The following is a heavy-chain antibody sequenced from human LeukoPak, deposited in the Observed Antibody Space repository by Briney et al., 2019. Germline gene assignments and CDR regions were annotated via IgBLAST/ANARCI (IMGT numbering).Heavy chain of an antibody. J-gene: IGHJ6*04. Sequence: ASVKVSCKASGGTFSSYAISWVRQAPGQGLEWMGGIIPIFATANYAQKFQGRVTITADKSTSTTYMDQSSLRFGDTAVYYCANSSILRYFDWLFNGMDVWGKGTTVTVSS. CDR2: IIPIFATA. V-gene: IGHV1-69*06. D-gene: IGHD3-9*01. CDR3: ANSSILRYFDWLFNGMDV. CDR1: GGTFSSYA.